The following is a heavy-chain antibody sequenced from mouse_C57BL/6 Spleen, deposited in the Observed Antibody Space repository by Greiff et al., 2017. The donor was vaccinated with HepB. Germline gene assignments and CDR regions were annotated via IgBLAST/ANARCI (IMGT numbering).Heavy chain of an antibody. CDR1: GFTFSSSA. D-gene: IGHD1-1*01. Sequence: VHVKQSGGGLVKPGGSLKLSCAASGFTFSSSAMSWVRQTPDKRLEWVATISDGGSYTYYPDNVKGRFTISRDNAKNNLYLQMSHLKSEDTAMYYCARYSSYLAWFAYWGQGTLVTVSA. V-gene: IGHV5-4*01. CDR2: ISDGGSYT. J-gene: IGHJ3*01. CDR3: ARYSSYLAWFAY.